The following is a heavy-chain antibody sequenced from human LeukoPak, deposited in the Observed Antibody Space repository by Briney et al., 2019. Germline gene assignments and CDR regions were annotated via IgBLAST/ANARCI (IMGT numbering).Heavy chain of an antibody. Sequence: SETLSLTCAVYGGSFSGYYWSWIRQPPGEGLEWIGEINHSGSTNYNPSLKSRVTISVDTSKNQFSLKLSSVTAADTAVYYCARVGYYYYYMDVWGKGTTVTVSS. CDR3: ARVGYYYYYMDV. J-gene: IGHJ6*03. CDR2: INHSGST. CDR1: GGSFSGYY. V-gene: IGHV4-34*01.